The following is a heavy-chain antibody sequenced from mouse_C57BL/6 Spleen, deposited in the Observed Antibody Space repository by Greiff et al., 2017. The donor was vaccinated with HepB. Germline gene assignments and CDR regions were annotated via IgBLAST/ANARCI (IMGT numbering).Heavy chain of an antibody. CDR1: GFSLTSYG. Sequence: VQLQESGPGLVQPSQRLSITCTVSGFSLTSYGVHWVRQSPGKGLEWLGVIWSGGSTDYNAAFISRLSISKDNSKSQVFFKMNSLQADDTAIYYCARTDYGNYEYAMDYWGQGTSVTVSS. CDR3: ARTDYGNYEYAMDY. J-gene: IGHJ4*01. V-gene: IGHV2-2*01. CDR2: IWSGGST. D-gene: IGHD2-1*01.